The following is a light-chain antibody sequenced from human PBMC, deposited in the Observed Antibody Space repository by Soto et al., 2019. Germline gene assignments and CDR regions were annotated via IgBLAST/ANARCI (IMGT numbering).Light chain of an antibody. CDR2: YAS. CDR3: QQFKSYPIT. V-gene: IGKV1-13*02. J-gene: IGKJ5*01. Sequence: AIQLTQSPSSLSASIGDRVTITCRASQGISSALAWYHQKPGKGPKLLIYYASSLESGVPSRFSGSGSGTDFALNISSLQPEDFATYYCQQFKSYPITFGQGTRLEIK. CDR1: QGISSA.